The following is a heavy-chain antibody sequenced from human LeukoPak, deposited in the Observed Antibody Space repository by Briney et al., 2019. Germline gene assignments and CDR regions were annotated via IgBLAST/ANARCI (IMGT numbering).Heavy chain of an antibody. CDR2: IYYSGST. J-gene: IGHJ6*03. Sequence: PSETLSLTCTVSGGSISSSSYYWGWIRQPPGKGLEWIGSIYYSGSTYYNPSLKSRVTISVDTSKNQFSLKLSSVTAADTAVYYCAINFRPPNYYYYYMDVWGKGTTVTVSS. CDR1: GGSISSSSYY. V-gene: IGHV4-39*07. D-gene: IGHD3-10*01. CDR3: AINFRPPNYYYYYMDV.